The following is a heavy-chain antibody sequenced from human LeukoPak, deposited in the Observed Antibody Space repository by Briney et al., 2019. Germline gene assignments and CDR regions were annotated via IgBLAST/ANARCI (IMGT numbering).Heavy chain of an antibody. J-gene: IGHJ4*02. CDR3: ARHQGAGEYPFDY. CDR2: INPSDGST. Sequence: ASVKVSCKASGGTFSSYAISWVRQAPGQGLEWIGIINPSDGSTTYAQRFQGRVTMTRDTSTSTVHMELSSLRSDDTAVYYCARHQGAGEYPFDYWGQGTLVTVAS. V-gene: IGHV1-46*01. CDR1: GGTFSSYA. D-gene: IGHD3-16*01.